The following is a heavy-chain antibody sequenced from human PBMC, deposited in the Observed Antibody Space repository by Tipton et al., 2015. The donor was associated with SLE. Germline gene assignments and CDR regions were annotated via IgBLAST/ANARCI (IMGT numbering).Heavy chain of an antibody. Sequence: TLSLTCAVYGGSFSGYYWSWIRQPPGKGLKWIGEINHSGSTNYNPSLKSRVPISVDTSKNHFSLKLSSVTAADTAVYYCARGTFPAAGAFDIWGQGTMVTVSS. CDR2: INHSGST. CDR1: GGSFSGYY. D-gene: IGHD2-2*01. V-gene: IGHV4-34*01. CDR3: ARGTFPAAGAFDI. J-gene: IGHJ3*02.